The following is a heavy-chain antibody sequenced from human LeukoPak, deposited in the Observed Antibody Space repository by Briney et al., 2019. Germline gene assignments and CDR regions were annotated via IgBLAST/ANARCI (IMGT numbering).Heavy chain of an antibody. D-gene: IGHD6-6*01. J-gene: IGHJ4*02. V-gene: IGHV3-53*01. CDR3: AREDSSSPGFDY. Sequence: GGSLRLSCAASGFTVSSNYMSWVRQAPGKGLEWVSVIYSGGSTYYADSVKGRFTISRDNSKNTLYLQMNSLRAEDTAVYYCAREDSSSPGFDYWGQGTLVTVSS. CDR2: IYSGGST. CDR1: GFTVSSNY.